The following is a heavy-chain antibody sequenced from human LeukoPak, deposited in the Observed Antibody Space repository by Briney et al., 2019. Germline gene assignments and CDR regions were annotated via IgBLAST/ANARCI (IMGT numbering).Heavy chain of an antibody. CDR2: IYSGGST. J-gene: IGHJ3*02. V-gene: IGHV3-53*01. CDR3: ARSVTTVGLGAFDI. CDR1: GFTVGNNY. Sequence: GGSLRLSCAASGFTVGNNYMSWVRQAPGKGLEWVSVIYSGGSTYNADSVKGRFTISRDNSKNTLYLQMNSLRAEDTAVYYCARSVTTVGLGAFDIWGQGTMVTVSS. D-gene: IGHD4-11*01.